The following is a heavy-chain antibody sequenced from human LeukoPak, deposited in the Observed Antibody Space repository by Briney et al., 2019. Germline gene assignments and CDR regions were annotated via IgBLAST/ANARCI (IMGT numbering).Heavy chain of an antibody. D-gene: IGHD2-15*01. CDR2: IYYSGST. CDR1: GGSISSYY. CDR3: ARHEVGYCSGGSCPYYFDY. J-gene: IGHJ4*02. V-gene: IGHV4-59*08. Sequence: PSETLSLTCTVSGGSISSYYWSWIRQPPGKGLEWIGYIYYSGSTNYNPSLKSRVTISVDTSKNHFSLKLTSVTAADTAVYYCARHEVGYCSGGSCPYYFDYWGQGTLVTVSS.